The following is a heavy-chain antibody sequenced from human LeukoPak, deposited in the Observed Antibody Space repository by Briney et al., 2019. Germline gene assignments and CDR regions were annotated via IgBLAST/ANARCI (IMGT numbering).Heavy chain of an antibody. CDR1: GGSISSYY. D-gene: IGHD6-19*01. V-gene: IGHV4-59*01. CDR2: IYYSGST. CDR3: ARAAGYSSGGFDY. Sequence: PSETLSLTCTVSGGSISSYYWSWIRQPPGKGLEWIGYIYYSGSTNYNPSLKSRVTISVDTSKNQFSLKLSSVTAADTAVYYCARAAGYSSGGFDYWGQGTLVTVSS. J-gene: IGHJ4*02.